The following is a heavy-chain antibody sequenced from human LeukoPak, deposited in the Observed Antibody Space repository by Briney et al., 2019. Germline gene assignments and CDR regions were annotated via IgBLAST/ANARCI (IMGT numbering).Heavy chain of an antibody. Sequence: PGGSLRLSCAASGFTFSSYAMSWVRQAPGKGLEWVSAISGSGGSTYYADSVKGRFTISRDNSKNTLYLQMNSLRAEDTTVYYCAKVDVSRTNWGYYFDYWGQGTLVTVSS. CDR1: GFTFSSYA. D-gene: IGHD7-27*01. CDR2: ISGSGGST. CDR3: AKVDVSRTNWGYYFDY. V-gene: IGHV3-23*01. J-gene: IGHJ4*02.